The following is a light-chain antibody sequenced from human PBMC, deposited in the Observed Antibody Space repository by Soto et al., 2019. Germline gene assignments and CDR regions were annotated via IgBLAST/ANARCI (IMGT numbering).Light chain of an antibody. J-gene: IGLJ1*01. CDR1: SSNIGRQY. Sequence: QSGLTHPRPMCPAPGQHDTLSCSGISSNIGRQYVSWYQHLPGTAPKLLLYDADKRPSGIPDRFSGYKSGASATLCITGLPTGDEAAYSCGAWDSSVNTYAFGTGTQVTVL. V-gene: IGLV1-51*01. CDR2: DAD. CDR3: GAWDSSVNTYA.